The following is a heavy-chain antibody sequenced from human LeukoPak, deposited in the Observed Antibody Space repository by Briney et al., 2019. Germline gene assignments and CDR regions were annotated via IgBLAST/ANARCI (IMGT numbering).Heavy chain of an antibody. Sequence: GGSLRLSCAASGFTFSSYAMSWVRQAPGKGLEWVSAISGSGGSTYYADSVKGRFTISRDNSKNTLYLQMNSLRAGDTAVYYCARGYYDFWSGYNPSNYYYYYMDVWGKGTTVTVSS. CDR3: ARGYYDFWSGYNPSNYYYYYMDV. CDR1: GFTFSSYA. V-gene: IGHV3-23*01. D-gene: IGHD3-3*01. J-gene: IGHJ6*03. CDR2: ISGSGGST.